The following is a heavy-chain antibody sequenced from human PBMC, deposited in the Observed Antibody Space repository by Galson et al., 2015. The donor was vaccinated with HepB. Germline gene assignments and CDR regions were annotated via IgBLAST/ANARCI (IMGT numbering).Heavy chain of an antibody. J-gene: IGHJ4*02. CDR1: GFTFRRHG. Sequence: SLRLSCAASGFTFRRHGIHWVRQAPGKGLEWVAVISYDGSNKYYVDSVQGRFSISRDNPKNMLYLQMNSLRAEDTAVYYCARDQGEGSGYSPDNLYFDYWGQGTLVTVSS. CDR3: ARDQGEGSGYSPDNLYFDY. D-gene: IGHD3-3*01. CDR2: ISYDGSNK. V-gene: IGHV3-30-3*01.